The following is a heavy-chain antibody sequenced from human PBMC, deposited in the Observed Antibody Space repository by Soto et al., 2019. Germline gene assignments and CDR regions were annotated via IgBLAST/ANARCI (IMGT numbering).Heavy chain of an antibody. CDR1: GFTFNTYA. CDR2: ISGSEGST. Sequence: PGGSLRLSCEASGFTFNTYAMSWVRQAPGKGLEWVSAISGSEGSTYYADSVRGRFTISRDNAESSLYLQMNSLRDEDTAVYFCARDFGHGYYLDYWGRGTLVTGSS. V-gene: IGHV3-23*01. CDR3: ARDFGHGYYLDY. J-gene: IGHJ4*02. D-gene: IGHD3-3*01.